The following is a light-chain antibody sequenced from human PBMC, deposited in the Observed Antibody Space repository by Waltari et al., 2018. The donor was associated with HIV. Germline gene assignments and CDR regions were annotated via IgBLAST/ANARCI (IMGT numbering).Light chain of an antibody. CDR2: DAV. Sequence: QSALTQPASVSGSPGQSITISCTGTSSDVGNYNLVSWYQQYPGKAPKLMIYDAVKRPSGVSNRISASKSGNTASLTIAGLQAEDEADYYCCSYGGSSTWVFGGGTKLTVL. V-gene: IGLV2-23*01. J-gene: IGLJ3*02. CDR3: CSYGGSSTWV. CDR1: SSDVGNYNL.